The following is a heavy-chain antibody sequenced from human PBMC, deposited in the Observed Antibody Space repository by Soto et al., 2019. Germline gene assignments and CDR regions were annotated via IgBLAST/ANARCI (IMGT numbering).Heavy chain of an antibody. J-gene: IGHJ6*02. Sequence: GGSLRLSCAASGFTFSSYAMSWVRQAPGKGLEWVSAISGSGGSTYYADSVKGRFTISRDNSKNTLYLQMNSLRAEDTAVYYCAKDPTLTKGVYGMDVWGQGTTVTVSS. V-gene: IGHV3-23*01. D-gene: IGHD3-9*01. CDR1: GFTFSSYA. CDR3: AKDPTLTKGVYGMDV. CDR2: ISGSGGST.